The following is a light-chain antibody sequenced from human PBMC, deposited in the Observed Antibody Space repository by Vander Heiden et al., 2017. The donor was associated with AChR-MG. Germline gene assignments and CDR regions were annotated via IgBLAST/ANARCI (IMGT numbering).Light chain of an antibody. CDR2: ETS. J-gene: IGKJ1*01. CDR1: QSVSSY. Sequence: VLTQSPAMLSLSPGDSSTLSCRTSQSVSSYLAWYQQKPGQAPRLLIYETSNRATGIPARFRGSGSGTDFTLTISSLEPEDFAVYYCKQGGTWPRTFGQGTKVEIK. V-gene: IGKV3-11*01. CDR3: KQGGTWPRT.